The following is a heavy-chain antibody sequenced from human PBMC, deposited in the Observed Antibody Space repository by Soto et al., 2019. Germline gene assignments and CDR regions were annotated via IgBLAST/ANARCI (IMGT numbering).Heavy chain of an antibody. D-gene: IGHD2-15*01. J-gene: IGHJ3*01. V-gene: IGHV3-21*01. CDR2: INPSSSHI. CDR3: ARGYCGGGGCYLRRDAIDV. Sequence: ESGGGLVMPGGSLRLSCAASGFTFSTYHMNWVRQAPGKGLEWVSSINPSSSHIYYADSVRGRFTISRDNPKNSMDLQMNSLRTEDAAVYYCARGYCGGGGCYLRRDAIDVWGQGTMVTVSS. CDR1: GFTFSTYH.